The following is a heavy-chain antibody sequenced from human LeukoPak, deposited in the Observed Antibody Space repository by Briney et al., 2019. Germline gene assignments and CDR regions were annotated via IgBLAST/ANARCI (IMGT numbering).Heavy chain of an antibody. J-gene: IGHJ3*02. CDR3: ARSTGDDAFDI. V-gene: IGHV4-4*02. CDR2: ISHSGST. CDR1: GGSIISRNW. D-gene: IGHD7-27*01. Sequence: PSGTLSLTCVVSGGSIISRNWWSWVRQAPGKGLEWIGEISHSGSTNYNPSLKSRVTISVDTSKNQFSLKLSSVTAADTAVYYCARSTGDDAFDIWGQGTMVTVSS.